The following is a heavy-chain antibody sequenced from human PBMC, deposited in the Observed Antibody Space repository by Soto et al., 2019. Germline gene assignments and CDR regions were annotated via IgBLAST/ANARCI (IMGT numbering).Heavy chain of an antibody. CDR1: GGSFSGYY. J-gene: IGHJ6*02. Sequence: QVQLQQWGAGLLKPSETLSLTCAVYGGSFSGYYWSWIRQPPGKGLEWIGEINHSGSTNYNPSLKGRVTISVDTAKSQFSLKLSSVTAADTAVYYCARVSRGYSSSWYGMDVWGQGTTVTVSS. CDR2: INHSGST. V-gene: IGHV4-34*01. D-gene: IGHD6-13*01. CDR3: ARVSRGYSSSWYGMDV.